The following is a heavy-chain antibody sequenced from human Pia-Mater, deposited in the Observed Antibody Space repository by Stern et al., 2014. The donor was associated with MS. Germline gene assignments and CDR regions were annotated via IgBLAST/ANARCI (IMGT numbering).Heavy chain of an antibody. CDR2: IYYTGST. V-gene: IGHV4-39*01. D-gene: IGHD5-12*01. Sequence: QLQLQESGPGVVKSSETLSLTCAVSGASISSNSYYCGWIRQAPGKGLEYIGSIYYTGSTDYNPSLKRRLTMSVDTYRNQFSLRLSSVTAADTAVYYCAGRGGYDYSYVPGQPPAQPSWGQGTLVTVSS. J-gene: IGHJ4*01. CDR1: GASISSNSYY. CDR3: AGRGGYDYSYVPGQPPAQPS.